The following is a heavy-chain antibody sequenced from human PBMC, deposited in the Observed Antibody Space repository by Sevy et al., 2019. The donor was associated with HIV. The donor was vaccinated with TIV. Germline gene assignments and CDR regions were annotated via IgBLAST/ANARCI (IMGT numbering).Heavy chain of an antibody. CDR1: GFTFAKYS. Sequence: WGSLRLSCAASGFTFAKYSMNWVRQAPGKGLEWVSTFSFGCGRINYADSVKGRFTISRDDSKNTLFLQMNSLRAEDTATYFCAREGCTQPHDYWGQGTLVTVSS. V-gene: IGHV3-23*01. CDR2: FSFGCGRI. D-gene: IGHD2-8*01. CDR3: AREGCTQPHDY. J-gene: IGHJ4*02.